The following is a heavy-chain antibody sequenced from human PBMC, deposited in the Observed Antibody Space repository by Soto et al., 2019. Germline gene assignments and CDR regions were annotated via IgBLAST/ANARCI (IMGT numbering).Heavy chain of an antibody. CDR3: AKDGSYYDSPTESDS. CDR2: ISGSGGHT. V-gene: IGHV3-23*01. D-gene: IGHD3-22*01. CDR1: GFTFSSYV. Sequence: LRLSCAASGFTFSSYVMSWVRQAPGKGLDWVSGISGSGGHTYYADSVKGRFTISRDNSKSTLYLQMNSLRAEDTAVYFCAKDGSYYDSPTESDSWGQGTLVTVSS. J-gene: IGHJ4*02.